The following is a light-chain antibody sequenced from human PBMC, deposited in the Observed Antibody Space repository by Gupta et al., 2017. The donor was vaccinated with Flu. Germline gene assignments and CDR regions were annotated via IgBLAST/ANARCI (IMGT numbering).Light chain of an antibody. CDR1: SGNSNYA. J-gene: IGLJ2*01. CDR3: PKWRTGICV. CDR2: LNSDGTH. V-gene: IGLV4-69*01. Sequence: QRVVTQSPSASASLGASVELTWALSSGNSNYAVAWHQHQPDTGPPSLMMLNSDGTHSTGDPIPDRFSGFSYAAALSIISSSLQSEDESSYHCPKWRTGICVFGGGTKLTVL.